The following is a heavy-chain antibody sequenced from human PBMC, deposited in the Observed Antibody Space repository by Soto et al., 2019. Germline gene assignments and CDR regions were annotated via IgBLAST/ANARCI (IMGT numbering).Heavy chain of an antibody. Sequence: QVQLVQSGAEVKKPGVSVTVSCKASGYTFSRHGISWVRQAPGQGLEWMAWSGNTNYAQKFQGRLTLTTNPSTRTAYMELRSLRSDDTAVYYCARGADDFSSGYYYEYWGQGTLVTVSS. CDR1: GYTFSRHG. V-gene: IGHV1-18*04. CDR3: ARGADDFSSGYYYEY. CDR2: SGNT. J-gene: IGHJ4*02. D-gene: IGHD3-3*01.